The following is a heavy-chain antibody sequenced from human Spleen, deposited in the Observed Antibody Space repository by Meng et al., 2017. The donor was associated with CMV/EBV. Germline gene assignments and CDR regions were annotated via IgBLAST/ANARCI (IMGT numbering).Heavy chain of an antibody. J-gene: IGHJ4*02. Sequence: YGGSFNGYYCSCIRWSPGKELEWIGEIYHGESTNCGPTLKSRVTISVDTSKIQFSLKVSSVTAADTAVYYCARVSGQLLTWRGYFDYWGQGTLVTVSS. CDR1: GGSFNGYY. D-gene: IGHD6-6*01. CDR2: IYHGEST. CDR3: ARVSGQLLTWRGYFDY. V-gene: IGHV4-34*01.